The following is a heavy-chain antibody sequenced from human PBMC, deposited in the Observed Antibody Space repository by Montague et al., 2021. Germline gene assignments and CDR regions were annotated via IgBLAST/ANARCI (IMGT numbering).Heavy chain of an antibody. Sequence: SLRLSCAASGFTFRSYSMNWVRQAPGKGLEWVSSISSSSSYIYYTDSVKGRFTISRDNAKNSLYLQMNSLRAEDTAVYYCARDYYGSGRGKDYFDYWGQGTLVTVSP. V-gene: IGHV3-21*01. J-gene: IGHJ4*02. D-gene: IGHD3-10*01. CDR2: ISSSSSYI. CDR3: ARDYYGSGRGKDYFDY. CDR1: GFTFRSYS.